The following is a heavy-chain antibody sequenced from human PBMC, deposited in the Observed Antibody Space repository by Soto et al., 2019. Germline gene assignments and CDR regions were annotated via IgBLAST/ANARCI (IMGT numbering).Heavy chain of an antibody. J-gene: IGHJ5*02. CDR3: ARVNYSGYDSNWFDP. D-gene: IGHD5-12*01. Sequence: SETLSLTCTVSGGSISSSSYYWGWIRQPPGKGLEWIGSIYYSGSTYYSPSLKSRVTISVDTSKNQFSLKLSSVTAADTAVYYCARVNYSGYDSNWFDPWGQGTLVTVSS. V-gene: IGHV4-39*01. CDR2: IYYSGST. CDR1: GGSISSSSYY.